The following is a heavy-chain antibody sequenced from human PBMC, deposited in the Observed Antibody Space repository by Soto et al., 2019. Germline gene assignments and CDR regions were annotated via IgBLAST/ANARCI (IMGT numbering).Heavy chain of an antibody. D-gene: IGHD5-18*01. CDR1: GFTFSSYG. Sequence: QVQLVESGGGVVQPGRSLRLSCAASGFTFSSYGMHWVRQAPGKGLEWVAVIWYDGSNKYYADSVKGRFTISRDNSKNTLYLQMNSLRAEDTAVYYCASGKDTAMVLDYWGQGTLVTVSS. J-gene: IGHJ4*02. CDR3: ASGKDTAMVLDY. V-gene: IGHV3-33*01. CDR2: IWYDGSNK.